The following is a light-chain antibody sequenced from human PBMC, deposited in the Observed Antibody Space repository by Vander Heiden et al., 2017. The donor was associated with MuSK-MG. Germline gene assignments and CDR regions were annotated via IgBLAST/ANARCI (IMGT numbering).Light chain of an antibody. J-gene: IGKJ1*01. CDR3: QQYNSWT. CDR1: QSIGSW. Sequence: DIQMTQSPSTLSASVGDRVTSTCRASQSIGSWLAWYQQKPGKAPKLLIYKASSLESGVPSRFSGSGSGTEFTLTSSSLQPDDFATYYCQQYNSWTFGQGTKVEIK. V-gene: IGKV1-5*03. CDR2: KAS.